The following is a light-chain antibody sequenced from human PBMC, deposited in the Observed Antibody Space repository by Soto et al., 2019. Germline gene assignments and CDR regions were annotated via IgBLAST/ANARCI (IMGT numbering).Light chain of an antibody. CDR2: GAS. V-gene: IGKV3-20*01. CDR3: QQTYSFPRT. J-gene: IGKJ1*01. CDR1: QSVSSSY. Sequence: EIVLTQSPGTLSLSPGERATLSCRASQSVSSSYLAWYQQKPGQAPRLLICGASSRATGVPDRFSGSGSGTDFTLTISRLEPEDFATYYCQQTYSFPRTFGQGTKVEIK.